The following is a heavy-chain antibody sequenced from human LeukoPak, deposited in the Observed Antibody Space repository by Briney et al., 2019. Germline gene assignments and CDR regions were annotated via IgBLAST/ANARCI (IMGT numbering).Heavy chain of an antibody. CDR3: ARDRRAAAGPGTWFDP. J-gene: IGHJ5*02. CDR1: GVSISSYY. D-gene: IGHD6-13*01. Sequence: SETLSLTCTVSGVSISSYYWSWIRQPPGKGLEWIGRIYTSGSTNYNPSLKSRVTISVDTSKNQFSLKLSSVTAADTAVYYCARDRRAAAGPGTWFDPWGQGTLVTVSS. CDR2: IYTSGST. V-gene: IGHV4-4*08.